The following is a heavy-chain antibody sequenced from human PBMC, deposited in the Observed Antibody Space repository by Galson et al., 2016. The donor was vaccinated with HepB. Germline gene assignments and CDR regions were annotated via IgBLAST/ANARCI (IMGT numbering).Heavy chain of an antibody. D-gene: IGHD4/OR15-4a*01. J-gene: IGHJ4*02. CDR3: AKLPGNGATVFQY. CDR2: ISYSGST. V-gene: IGHV4-39*01. Sequence: SETLSLTCSVSGGSFSSNGHYWGWIRQPPGKGLEWIGRISYSGSTLYNPSLKSRVTVSVDTSKNQFSLHLTSLIAADTAVYYCAKLPGNGATVFQYWGQGTLVTVSS. CDR1: GGSFSSNGHY.